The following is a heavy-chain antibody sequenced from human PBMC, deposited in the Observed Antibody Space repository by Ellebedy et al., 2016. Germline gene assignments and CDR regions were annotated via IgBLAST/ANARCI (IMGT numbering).Heavy chain of an antibody. V-gene: IGHV1-8*02. D-gene: IGHD5/OR15-5a*01. CDR1: GYTFTGYY. CDR3: ARCPPESVTKDL. J-gene: IGHJ1*01. CDR2: MSPKSGKT. Sequence: ASVKVSXXASGYTFTGYYMHWVRQAPGQGLEWMGWMSPKSGKTGLAQKFQDRFTMTRDSSITTAYMDLSSLTSDDTAVYYCARCPPESVTKDLWGQGTLITVSS.